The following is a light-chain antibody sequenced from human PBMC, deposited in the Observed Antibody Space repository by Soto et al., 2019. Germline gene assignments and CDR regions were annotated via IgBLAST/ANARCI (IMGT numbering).Light chain of an antibody. CDR3: QQYGSSPFT. CDR1: QSVSSH. J-gene: IGKJ5*01. CDR2: DAS. V-gene: IGKV3-20*01. Sequence: EIVLTQSPATLSLSPGERATLSCRASQSVSSHLAWFQQRPGQAPRLLIYDASNRATGVPDRFSGSESGTDFTLSISRLEPDDFVVYYCQQYGSSPFTFGQGTRLEV.